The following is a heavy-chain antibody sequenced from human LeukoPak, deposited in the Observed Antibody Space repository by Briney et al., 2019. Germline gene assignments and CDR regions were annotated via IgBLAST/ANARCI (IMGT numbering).Heavy chain of an antibody. J-gene: IGHJ3*02. V-gene: IGHV1-2*02. CDR1: GYTFTSYG. Sequence: ASAKVSCKASGYTFTSYGISWVRQAPGQGLGWMGWINPNSGGANYAQKFQGRVTMTRDTSISTAYMELSRLRSDDTAVYYCARVPLYSPMGAFDIWGQGTMVTVSS. D-gene: IGHD2-15*01. CDR2: INPNSGGA. CDR3: ARVPLYSPMGAFDI.